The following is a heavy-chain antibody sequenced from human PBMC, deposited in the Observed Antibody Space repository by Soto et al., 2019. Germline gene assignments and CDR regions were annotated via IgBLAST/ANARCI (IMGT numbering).Heavy chain of an antibody. J-gene: IGHJ4*02. Sequence: PGGSLRLSCAASGFTFSSYWMSWVRQAPGKGLEWVANIKQDGSEKYYVDSVKGRFTISRDNAKNTLYLQMNSLRAEDTAVYYCANRRADYGDYIPLDYYWGQGTPVTVSS. V-gene: IGHV3-7*03. CDR2: IKQDGSEK. D-gene: IGHD4-17*01. CDR1: GFTFSSYW. CDR3: ANRRADYGDYIPLDYY.